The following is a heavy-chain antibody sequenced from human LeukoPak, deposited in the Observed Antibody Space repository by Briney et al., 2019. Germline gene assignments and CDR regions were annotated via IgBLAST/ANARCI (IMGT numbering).Heavy chain of an antibody. CDR3: ARTVWEPPHAPPGEFDY. Sequence: PGGSLRLSCAASGFTFSSYEMNWVRQAPGKGLEWVSYISGSGSAIYYADSVKGRFTISRDNAKNSLYLQMNSLRAEDTALYYCARTVWEPPHAPPGEFDYWGQGTLVTVSS. D-gene: IGHD1-26*01. V-gene: IGHV3-48*03. CDR1: GFTFSSYE. J-gene: IGHJ4*02. CDR2: ISGSGSAI.